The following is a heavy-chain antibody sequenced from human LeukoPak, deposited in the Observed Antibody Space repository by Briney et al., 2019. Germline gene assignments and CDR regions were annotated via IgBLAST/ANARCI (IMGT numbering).Heavy chain of an antibody. CDR3: AKSPVDYYYYMDV. CDR2: ISYDGSNK. CDR1: GFTFSSYG. V-gene: IGHV3-30*18. J-gene: IGHJ6*03. Sequence: GGSLRLSCAASGFTFSSYGMHWVRQAPGKGLEWVAVISYDGSNKYYADSVKGRFTIPRDNSKNTLYLQMNSLRAEDTAVYYCAKSPVDYYYYMDVWGKGTTVTISS.